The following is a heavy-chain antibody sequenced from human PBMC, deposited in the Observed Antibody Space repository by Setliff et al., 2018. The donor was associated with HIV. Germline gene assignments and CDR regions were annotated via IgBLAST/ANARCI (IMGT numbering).Heavy chain of an antibody. V-gene: IGHV7-4-1*01. D-gene: IGHD4-17*01. CDR1: GYTFTTFG. Sequence: ASVKVSCKASGYTFTTFGLSWVRQAPGQGLEWMGWINTETGTPMYAQGFTGRFVFSLDTSISTAYLQIDSLDAEDTAVYYCARYGSDWFFDLWGRGTLVTVSS. J-gene: IGHJ2*01. CDR2: INTETGTP. CDR3: ARYGSDWFFDL.